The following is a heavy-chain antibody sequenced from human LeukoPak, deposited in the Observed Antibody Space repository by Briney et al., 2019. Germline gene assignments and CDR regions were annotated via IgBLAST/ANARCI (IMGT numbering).Heavy chain of an antibody. V-gene: IGHV3-30*02. CDR2: IRYDGSNK. D-gene: IGHD3-10*01. CDR3: AKVEIKTMVRGVSDY. Sequence: GGSLRLSCAASGFTFSSYGMHWVRQAPGKWLEWVAFIRYDGSNKYYADSVKGRFTISRDNSKNTLYLQMNSLRAEDTAVYYCAKVEIKTMVRGVSDYWGQGTLVTVSS. J-gene: IGHJ4*02. CDR1: GFTFSSYG.